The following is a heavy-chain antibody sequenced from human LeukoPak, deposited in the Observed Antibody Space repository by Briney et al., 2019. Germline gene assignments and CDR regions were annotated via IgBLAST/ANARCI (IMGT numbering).Heavy chain of an antibody. D-gene: IGHD3-10*01. V-gene: IGHV3-7*01. CDR2: INQGGTEK. Sequence: PGGSLRLSCAASGFTFTTYWMSWVRQLPGKGLEWVANINQGGTEKYNVDSVKGRFTISRDNAKNSLDLQMNSLRVEDTGIYYCVKVAKYYYGSETYYFFEHWGQGTPVTASS. CDR3: VKVAKYYYGSETYYFFEH. CDR1: GFTFTTYW. J-gene: IGHJ4*02.